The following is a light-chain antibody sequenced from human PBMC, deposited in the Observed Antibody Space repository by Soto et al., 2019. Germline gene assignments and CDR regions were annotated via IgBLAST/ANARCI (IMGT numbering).Light chain of an antibody. Sequence: EIVMTQSPATLSVSPGERATLSCRASQSVSSNLAWYQQKPGQAPRLLIYGASTRATGIAARFSGSGSGTEFTLTISSMQAEHFAVYFCQQYNNSPLPSCTFGQGTKVEIK. CDR2: GAS. V-gene: IGKV3-15*01. CDR3: QQYNNSPLPSCT. CDR1: QSVSSN. J-gene: IGKJ1*01.